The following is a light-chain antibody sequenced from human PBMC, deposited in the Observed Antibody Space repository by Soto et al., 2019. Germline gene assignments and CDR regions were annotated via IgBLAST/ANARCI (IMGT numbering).Light chain of an antibody. CDR1: SSDFGSYNR. CDR3: FSYAGGVTSV. Sequence: QLVLTQPASVSGSPGQSITISCAGTSSDFGSYNRVSWYQQHPGKAPKLIIYEGSNRPSGISNRYSGSKSGNTASLTISGLQAEDEADYYCFSYAGGVTSVFGAGTKVTVL. CDR2: EGS. V-gene: IGLV2-23*01. J-gene: IGLJ1*01.